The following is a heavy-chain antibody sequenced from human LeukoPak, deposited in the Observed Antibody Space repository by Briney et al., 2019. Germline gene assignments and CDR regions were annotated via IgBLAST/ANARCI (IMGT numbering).Heavy chain of an antibody. D-gene: IGHD3-10*01. CDR3: AKGSGSSPFDP. CDR2: IYGGST. Sequence: PSETLSLTCAVSGGSISSHFWSWLRQPPGTGLEWIGHIYGGSTNYNPSLKSRVTISVDTSKNQFSLKLSSVTAADTAVYYCAKGSGSSPFDPWGQGTLVTVSS. J-gene: IGHJ5*02. CDR1: GGSISSHF. V-gene: IGHV4-59*11.